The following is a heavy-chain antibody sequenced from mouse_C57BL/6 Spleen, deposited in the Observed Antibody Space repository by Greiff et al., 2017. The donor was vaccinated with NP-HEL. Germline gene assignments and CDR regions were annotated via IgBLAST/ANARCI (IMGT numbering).Heavy chain of an antibody. J-gene: IGHJ2*01. Sequence: VQLQQSGPVLVKPGASVKMSCKASGYTFTDYYMNWVKQSHGKSLEWIGVINPYNGGTSYNQKFKGKATLTVDKSSSTSYMELNSLTSEDSSVYSLARDGYLDYWGQGTTLTVSS. D-gene: IGHD2-3*01. CDR2: INPYNGGT. CDR3: ARDGYLDY. CDR1: GYTFTDYY. V-gene: IGHV1-19*01.